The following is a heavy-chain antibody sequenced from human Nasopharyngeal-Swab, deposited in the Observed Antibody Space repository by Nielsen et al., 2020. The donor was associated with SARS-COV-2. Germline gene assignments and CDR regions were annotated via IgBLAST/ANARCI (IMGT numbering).Heavy chain of an antibody. Sequence: GGSLRLSCAASGFTFRSNGMHWVRQAPGKGLEWVAHISSTSSVSYYADFAQGRITISRDNAANSLSLQMNSLRDEDTAIYYCARDVALVGAELDYWGQGTLVTVSS. V-gene: IGHV3-48*02. CDR2: ISSTSSVS. J-gene: IGHJ4*02. D-gene: IGHD1-26*01. CDR3: ARDVALVGAELDY. CDR1: GFTFRSNG.